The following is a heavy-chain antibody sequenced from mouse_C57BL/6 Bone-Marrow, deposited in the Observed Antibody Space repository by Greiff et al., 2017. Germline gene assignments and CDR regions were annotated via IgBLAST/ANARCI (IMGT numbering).Heavy chain of an antibody. CDR1: GYTFTSYW. J-gene: IGHJ1*03. CDR3: AAHYYGSSYWECDV. CDR2: IDPSDSNT. D-gene: IGHD1-1*01. Sequence: VQLQHPGAELVMPGASVKLSCKASGYTFTSYWMHWVKQRPGQGLEWIGEIDPSDSNTNYNQKFKGKSTLTVDKSSSTAYMQLSSLTSEDSAVYECAAHYYGSSYWECDVGVRGTAITVSA. V-gene: IGHV1-69*01.